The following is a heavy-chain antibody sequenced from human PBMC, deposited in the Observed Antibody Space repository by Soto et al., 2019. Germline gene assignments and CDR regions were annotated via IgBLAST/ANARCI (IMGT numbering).Heavy chain of an antibody. CDR2: IYYSGST. V-gene: IGHV4-39*02. CDR3: ARPYSNYNYYMDV. D-gene: IGHD4-4*01. CDR1: GGSIRSSNYY. Sequence: TSETLSLTCTVSGGSIRSSNYYWGWLRQPPGKGLEWIGSIYYSGSTYYNPSRKSRVTISVDTSKNHFSLKLSSVTAADTAVYYCARPYSNYNYYMDVWGKGTTVTVSS. J-gene: IGHJ6*03.